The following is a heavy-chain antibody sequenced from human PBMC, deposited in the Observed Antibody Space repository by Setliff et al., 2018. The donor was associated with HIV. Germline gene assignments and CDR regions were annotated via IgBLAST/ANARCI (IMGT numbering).Heavy chain of an antibody. CDR2: IYTSGST. Sequence: SETLSLTCTVSGGSISSGSYYWSWIRQPAGKGLEWIGHIYTSGSTNYNPSLKSRLTISVDTSKNQFPLKLSSVTAADTAVYYCARTDWARTSYYYYYGMNVWGQGTTVTVSS. J-gene: IGHJ6*02. CDR1: GGSISSGSYY. D-gene: IGHD3-9*01. V-gene: IGHV4-61*09. CDR3: ARTDWARTSYYYYYGMNV.